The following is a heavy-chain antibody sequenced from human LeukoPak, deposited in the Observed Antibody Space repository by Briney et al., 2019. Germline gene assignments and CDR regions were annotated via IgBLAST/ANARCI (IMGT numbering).Heavy chain of an antibody. D-gene: IGHD3-3*01. CDR3: TRENAAFPPFCY. J-gene: IGHJ4*02. V-gene: IGHV4-4*02. CDR2: VSVSGLS. CDR1: GGSITTTNF. Sequence: PSETLSLTCGVSGGSITTTNFWSWVRQTPGQGLEWIGEVSVSGLSDYNPSLRGRVTMSLDTSKNHLSLKLTSVTAADTAVYYCTRENAAFPPFCYWGQGTLVTV.